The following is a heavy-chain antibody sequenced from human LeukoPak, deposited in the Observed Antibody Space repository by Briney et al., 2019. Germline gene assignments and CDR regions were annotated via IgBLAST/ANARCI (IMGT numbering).Heavy chain of an antibody. J-gene: IGHJ4*02. CDR1: GYTFTSYD. CDR2: MNPNSGNT. V-gene: IGHV1-8*01. Sequence: ASVKVSCKASGYTFTSYDINWVRQATGQGLEWMGWMNPNSGNTGYAQKFQGRVTMTRNTSISTAYMELSSLRSEETAVYYCASWGVVGATTVDYWGQGTLVTVSS. CDR3: ASWGVVGATTVDY. D-gene: IGHD1-26*01.